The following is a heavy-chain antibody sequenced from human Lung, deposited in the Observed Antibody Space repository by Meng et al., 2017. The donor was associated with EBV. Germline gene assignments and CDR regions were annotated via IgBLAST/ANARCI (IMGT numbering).Heavy chain of an antibody. Sequence: QRRPSDRGPREPPARSSSPASVSGGSSSCVCYYWNWIRRHRVKGLEWIEYICYSGCTYYNQSLKSRVTVSTNTYKNQISLTLTSVTAADKDVDYCDRENFDWRNLDYWGQGTLVTVSS. D-gene: IGHD3-9*01. CDR2: ICYSGCT. V-gene: IGHV4-30-4*01. CDR3: DRENFDWRNLDY. CDR1: GGSSSCVCYY. J-gene: IGHJ4*02.